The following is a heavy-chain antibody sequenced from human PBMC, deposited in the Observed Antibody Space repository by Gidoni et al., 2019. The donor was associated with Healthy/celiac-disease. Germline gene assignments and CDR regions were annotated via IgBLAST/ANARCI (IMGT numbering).Heavy chain of an antibody. J-gene: IGHJ4*02. V-gene: IGHV4-34*01. CDR1: GGSFSGYY. CDR2: INHSGST. Sequence: QVQLQQWGAGLLKPSETLSLTCAVYGGSFSGYYWSWIRQPPGKGLEWIGEINHSGSTNYNPSLKSRVTISVDTSKNQFSLKLSSVTAADTAVYYCARGLLYSYGYNYWGQGTLVTVSS. D-gene: IGHD5-18*01. CDR3: ARGLLYSYGYNY.